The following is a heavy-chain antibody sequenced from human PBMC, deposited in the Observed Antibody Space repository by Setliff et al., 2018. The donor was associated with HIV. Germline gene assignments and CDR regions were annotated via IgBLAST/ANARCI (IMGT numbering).Heavy chain of an antibody. Sequence: PSETLSLTCPVSGYSISSNFLWGWVRQPPGQGLEWIGSIHHAGSTDYDPSLKSRVRISLNTSKNQFSLKLSSVNAADTAVYYCARHDCGGNCDINWFDTWGQGTLVTVSS. CDR1: GYSISSNFL. V-gene: IGHV4-38-2*01. D-gene: IGHD2-21*02. CDR3: ARHDCGGNCDINWFDT. J-gene: IGHJ5*02. CDR2: IHHAGST.